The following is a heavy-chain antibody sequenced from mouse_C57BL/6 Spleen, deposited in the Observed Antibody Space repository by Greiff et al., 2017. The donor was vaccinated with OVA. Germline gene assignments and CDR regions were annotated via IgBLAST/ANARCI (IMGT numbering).Heavy chain of an antibody. J-gene: IGHJ1*03. V-gene: IGHV1-4*01. Sequence: VMLVESGAELARPGASVKMSCKASGYTFTSYTMHWVKQRPGQGLEWIGYINPSSGYTKYNQKFKDKATLTADKSSSTAYMQLSSLTSEDSAVYYCARRIDDWYFDVWGTGTTVTVSS. CDR3: ARRIDDWYFDV. CDR1: GYTFTSYT. CDR2: INPSSGYT.